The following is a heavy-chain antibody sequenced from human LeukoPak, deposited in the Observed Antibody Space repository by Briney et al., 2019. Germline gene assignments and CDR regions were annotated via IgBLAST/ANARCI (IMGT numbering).Heavy chain of an antibody. V-gene: IGHV3-21*01. CDR1: GFTFSSYS. D-gene: IGHD3-22*01. CDR3: ARARYYYDNPDAFDI. J-gene: IGHJ3*02. CDR2: ISSSSSYI. Sequence: GGSLRLSCAASGFTFSSYSMNWVRQAPGKGLECVSSISSSSSYIYYADSVKGRLTISRDNAKNSLYLQMNSLRAEDTAVYYCARARYYYDNPDAFDIWGQGTMVTVSS.